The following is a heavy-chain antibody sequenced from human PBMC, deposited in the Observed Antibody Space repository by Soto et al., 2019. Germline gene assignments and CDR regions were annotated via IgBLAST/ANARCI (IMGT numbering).Heavy chain of an antibody. J-gene: IGHJ4*02. Sequence: QVQLVQSGAEVKKPGASVKVSCKASGYTFTSYSISWVRQAAGQGREWMGWISAYNGNTNYAQMLQGRDTMTTDTSTNIAYMDLRSPRSDDTAVYYCARDARPADYWGQGTLVTASS. CDR2: ISAYNGNT. V-gene: IGHV1-18*04. CDR1: GYTFTSYS. CDR3: ARDARPADY.